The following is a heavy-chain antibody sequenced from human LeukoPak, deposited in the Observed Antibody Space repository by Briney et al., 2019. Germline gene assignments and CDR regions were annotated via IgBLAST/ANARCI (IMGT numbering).Heavy chain of an antibody. J-gene: IGHJ3*02. CDR1: GFTPSGFW. Sequence: GGSLRLSCAASGFTPSGFWTSWVRQAPGKGLEWVANIDEDGSAKDYLGSVKGRFTISRDNSKNTLYLQMNSLRAEDTAVYYCARDSSGDWGAFDIWGQGTMVTVSS. D-gene: IGHD2-21*02. V-gene: IGHV3-7*01. CDR3: ARDSSGDWGAFDI. CDR2: IDEDGSAK.